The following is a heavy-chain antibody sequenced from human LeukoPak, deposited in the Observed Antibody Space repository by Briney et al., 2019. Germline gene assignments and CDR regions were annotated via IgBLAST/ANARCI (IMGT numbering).Heavy chain of an antibody. D-gene: IGHD3-10*01. CDR2: INHSGST. V-gene: IGHV4-34*01. CDR3: AREAPGSYYKGFDY. Sequence: SSETLSLTCAVYGGSFSGYYWSWIRQPPGKGLEWIGEINHSGSTNYNPSLKSRVTISVDTSKNQFSLKLSSVTAADTAVYYCAREAPGSYYKGFDYWGQGTLVTVSS. J-gene: IGHJ4*02. CDR1: GGSFSGYY.